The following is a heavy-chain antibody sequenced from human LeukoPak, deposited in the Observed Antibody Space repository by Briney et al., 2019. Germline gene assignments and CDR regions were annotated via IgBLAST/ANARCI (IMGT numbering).Heavy chain of an antibody. CDR1: GYTFTSYD. Sequence: ASVKVSCKASGYTFTSYDINWVRQATGQGLEWMGWMNPNSGNTGYAQKLQGRVTMTTDTSTSTAYMELRSLRSDDTAVYYCARDRGGLVVAPLDDNAFDIWGQGTMVTVSS. D-gene: IGHD2-15*01. CDR3: ARDRGGLVVAPLDDNAFDI. CDR2: MNPNSGNT. V-gene: IGHV1-8*01. J-gene: IGHJ3*02.